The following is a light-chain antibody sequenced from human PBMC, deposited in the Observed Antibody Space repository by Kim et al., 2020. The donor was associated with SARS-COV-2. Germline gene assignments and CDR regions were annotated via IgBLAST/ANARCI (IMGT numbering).Light chain of an antibody. CDR3: SSYTSSSTWV. CDR1: SSDVGGYNY. J-gene: IGLJ3*02. Sequence: ITISCTGTSSDVGGYNYVSWYQQHPGKAPKLIIYDVSNRPSGVSNRFSGSKSGNTASLIISGLQAEDEADEADYYCSSYTSSSTWVFGGGTQLTVL. V-gene: IGLV2-14*03. CDR2: DVS.